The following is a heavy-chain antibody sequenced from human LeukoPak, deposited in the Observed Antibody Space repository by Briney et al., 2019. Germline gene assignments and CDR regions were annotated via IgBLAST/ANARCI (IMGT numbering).Heavy chain of an antibody. J-gene: IGHJ4*02. CDR1: RFTFTTYA. V-gene: IGHV3-30-3*01. Sequence: GRSLRLSCAASRFTFTTYAVHWVRQAPGKGLEWVALISNDGSKKYYADSVKGRFTISRNNSNNTLYLQMNSLRPEDTAVYYCARADYYTSGTYRYYFDYWGQGTLVTVSS. D-gene: IGHD3-10*01. CDR2: ISNDGSKK. CDR3: ARADYYTSGTYRYYFDY.